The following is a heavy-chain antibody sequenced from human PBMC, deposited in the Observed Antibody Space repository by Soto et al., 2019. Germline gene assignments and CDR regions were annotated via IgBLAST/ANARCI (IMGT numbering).Heavy chain of an antibody. J-gene: IGHJ4*02. CDR2: ISSRGST. V-gene: IGHV4-31*03. D-gene: IGHD3-10*01. CDR1: GDSISILGYY. Sequence: SETLSLTCTVPGDSISILGYYWSWIRQHPGKGLEWIGYISSRGSTYYNPSLMSRVTISVDTSKNQFSLKLRSVTAADTAVYYCARGYGEIPGYWGQGTLVTVSS. CDR3: ARGYGEIPGY.